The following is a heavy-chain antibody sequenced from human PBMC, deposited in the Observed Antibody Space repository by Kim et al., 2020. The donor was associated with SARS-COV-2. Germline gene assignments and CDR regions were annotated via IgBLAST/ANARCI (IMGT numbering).Heavy chain of an antibody. CDR2: IWYDGSNK. CDR1: GFTFSSYG. V-gene: IGHV3-33*01. Sequence: GGSLRLSCAASGFTFSSYGMHWVRQAPGKGLEWVAVIWYDGSNKYYADSVKGRFTISRDNSKNTLYLQMNSLRAEDTAVYYCAREPRRTGLGPRYDDAFDIWGQGTMVTVSS. J-gene: IGHJ3*02. CDR3: AREPRRTGLGPRYDDAFDI. D-gene: IGHD1-1*01.